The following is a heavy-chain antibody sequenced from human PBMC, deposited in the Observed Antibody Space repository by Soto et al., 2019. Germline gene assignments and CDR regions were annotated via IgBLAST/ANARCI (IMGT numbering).Heavy chain of an antibody. CDR1: GFTFRDCY. V-gene: IGHV3-11*05. J-gene: IGHJ6*02. Sequence: QVQLVESGGGLVRPGGSLRLSCEASGFTFRDCYMTWFRQAPGKGLEWLSYIDSSTKYTNYADSVKGRFTISRDNAKNSLYLQMNSLRADDTDVYYCAREYYYTMDVWGQGTMVTVSS. CDR2: IDSSTKYT. CDR3: AREYYYTMDV.